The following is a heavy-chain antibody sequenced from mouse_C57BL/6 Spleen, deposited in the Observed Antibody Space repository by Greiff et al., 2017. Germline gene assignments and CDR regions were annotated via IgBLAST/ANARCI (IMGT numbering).Heavy chain of an antibody. J-gene: IGHJ1*03. D-gene: IGHD2-2*01. CDR2: VSSGGSYT. Sequence: ELKLEESGGDLVQPSGSLTLSCAASGFSFSSYGMSWVRQSPDERLEWVATVSSGGSYTYYPDTVKGRFTISRDNAKNTLYLQMSSLKAEDTAMYYCARSTMVTTGGYLDVWGTGTTVTVSS. CDR1: GFSFSSYG. CDR3: ARSTMVTTGGYLDV. V-gene: IGHV5-6*02.